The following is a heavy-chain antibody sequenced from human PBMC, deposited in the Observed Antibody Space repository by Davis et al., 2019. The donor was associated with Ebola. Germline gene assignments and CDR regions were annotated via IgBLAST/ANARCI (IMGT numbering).Heavy chain of an antibody. CDR3: ARALGGRGQLVRFGYYYYYGMDV. CDR1: GGTLSSYA. J-gene: IGHJ6*04. Sequence: SVKVSCKASGGTLSSYAISWVRQAPGQGLEWMGGIIPIFGTANYAQKFQGRVTITADESTSTAYMELSSLRSEDTAVYYCARALGGRGQLVRFGYYYYYGMDVWGKGTTVTVSS. CDR2: IIPIFGTA. V-gene: IGHV1-69*13. D-gene: IGHD6-6*01.